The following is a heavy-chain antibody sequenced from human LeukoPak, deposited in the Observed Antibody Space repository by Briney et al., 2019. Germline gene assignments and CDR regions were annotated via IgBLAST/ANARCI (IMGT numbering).Heavy chain of an antibody. CDR1: GFTFSSYW. CDR3: ARVRCSGGSCYSSVWYFDY. J-gene: IGHJ4*02. CDR2: IKQDGSET. Sequence: GGSLRLSCTASGFTFSSYWMSWVRQTPGKGLEWVANIKQDGSETYYVDSVKGRFTISRDNAKNSLYLQMNSLRAEDTAVYYCARVRCSGGSCYSSVWYFDYWGQGTLVTVSS. D-gene: IGHD2-15*01. V-gene: IGHV3-7*01.